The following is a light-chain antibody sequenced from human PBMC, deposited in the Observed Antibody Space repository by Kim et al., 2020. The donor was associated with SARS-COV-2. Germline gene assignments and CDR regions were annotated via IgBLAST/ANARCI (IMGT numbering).Light chain of an antibody. Sequence: LAVSPGERVTLSCKASQSINGNVAWYQQRPGQAPRLLIYGIYLRASGIPARFSGSGSELEFTLTISGLQSEDFATYYCQHYNGWPRFGQGTKLEI. CDR2: GIY. CDR3: QHYNGWPR. J-gene: IGKJ2*03. V-gene: IGKV3-15*01. CDR1: QSINGN.